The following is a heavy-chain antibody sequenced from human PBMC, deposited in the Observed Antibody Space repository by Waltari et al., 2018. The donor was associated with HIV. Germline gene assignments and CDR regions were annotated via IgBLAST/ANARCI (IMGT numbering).Heavy chain of an antibody. CDR2: ISWNSDST. CDR1: GFTFDGYA. Sequence: EVQLVESGVGLVQPGGSLRLSCGASGFTFDGYAMHWVRQVSGKGLEWVSGISWNSDSTGYADSVKGRFTISRDNAKTSLYLQMNSLRTEDTALYYCAKAESFFHPPDYWGQGTLVTVSS. D-gene: IGHD1-26*01. V-gene: IGHV3-9*01. CDR3: AKAESFFHPPDY. J-gene: IGHJ4*02.